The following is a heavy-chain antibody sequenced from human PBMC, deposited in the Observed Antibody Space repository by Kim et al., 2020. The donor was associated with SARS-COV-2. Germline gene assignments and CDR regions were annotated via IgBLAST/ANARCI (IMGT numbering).Heavy chain of an antibody. CDR2: INPSGGST. D-gene: IGHD4-17*01. CDR3: ARDPTPTHGAEPIYYYYGMDV. CDR1: GYTFTSYY. J-gene: IGHJ6*02. Sequence: ASVKVSCKASGYTFTSYYMHWVRQAPGQGLEWMGIINPSGGSTSYAQKFQGRVTMTRDTSTSTVYMELSSLRSEDTAVYYCARDPTPTHGAEPIYYYYGMDVWGQGTTVTVSS. V-gene: IGHV1-46*01.